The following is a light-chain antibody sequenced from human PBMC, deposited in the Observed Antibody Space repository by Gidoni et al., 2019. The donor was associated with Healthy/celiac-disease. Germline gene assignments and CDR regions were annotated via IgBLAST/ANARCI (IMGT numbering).Light chain of an antibody. CDR2: SNN. CDR1: SSNIGSNT. V-gene: IGLV1-44*01. J-gene: IGLJ2*01. Sequence: QSVLTQPPSASAPPGHLVTISCSGSSSNIGSNTVNWYQQLPGTAPKLLIYSNNQRPSGVPDRFSGSKSGTSASLAISGLQSEDEADYYCAAWDDSLNGHVVFGGGTKLTVL. CDR3: AAWDDSLNGHVV.